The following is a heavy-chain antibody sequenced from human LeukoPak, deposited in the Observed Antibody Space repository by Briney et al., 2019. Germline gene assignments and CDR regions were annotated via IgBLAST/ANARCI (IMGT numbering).Heavy chain of an antibody. CDR2: ISYSGGT. CDR1: GGSISSGGYY. Sequence: SETLSLTCTVSGGSISSGGYYWSWIRQPPGKGLEWLGYISYSGGTNYNPSLKSRVTISIDTSKNQFSLKLRSVTAADTAVYYCARESTNWFDPWGQGTLVTVSS. J-gene: IGHJ5*02. CDR3: ARESTNWFDP. V-gene: IGHV4-61*08.